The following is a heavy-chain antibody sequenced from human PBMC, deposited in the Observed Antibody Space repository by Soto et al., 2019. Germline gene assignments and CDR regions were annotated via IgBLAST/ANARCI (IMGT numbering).Heavy chain of an antibody. Sequence: SGGSLRLSCAASGFIFSDYAMNWVRQAPGKGLEWLSYISSSRSPIYYADSVKGRFTISRDNAKNSLYLQISSLRDEDTAVYYCARQYPSSSRHFDHWGQGTLVTVSS. D-gene: IGHD6-6*01. CDR2: ISSSRSPI. J-gene: IGHJ4*02. CDR1: GFIFSDYA. CDR3: ARQYPSSSRHFDH. V-gene: IGHV3-48*02.